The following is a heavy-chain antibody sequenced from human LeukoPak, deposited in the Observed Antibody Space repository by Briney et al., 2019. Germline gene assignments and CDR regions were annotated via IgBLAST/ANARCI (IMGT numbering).Heavy chain of an antibody. CDR1: GFTFSSYG. D-gene: IGHD3-10*01. Sequence: GGSLRLSCAASGFTFSSYGMHWVRQAPGKGLEWVALIWYDGGNKYFADSVKGRFTISRNNSQNTLYLQMNSLRAEDTAVYYCIGGSGSYDYWGQGTLVTVSS. V-gene: IGHV3-33*01. CDR2: IWYDGGNK. CDR3: IGGSGSYDY. J-gene: IGHJ4*02.